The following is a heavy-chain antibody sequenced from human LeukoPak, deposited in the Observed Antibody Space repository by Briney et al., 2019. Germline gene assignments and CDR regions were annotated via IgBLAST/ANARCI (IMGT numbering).Heavy chain of an antibody. V-gene: IGHV4-59*01. CDR3: ARETRGTYYYDSSGQWGAFDI. J-gene: IGHJ3*02. D-gene: IGHD3-22*01. CDR2: IYYSGST. CDR1: GGSISSYY. Sequence: SETLSLTCTVSGGSISSYYWSWIRQPPGKGLEWIGYIYYSGSTNYNPSLKSRVTISVDTSKNQFSLKLSSVTAADTAVYYCARETRGTYYYDSSGQWGAFDIWGQGTMVTVSS.